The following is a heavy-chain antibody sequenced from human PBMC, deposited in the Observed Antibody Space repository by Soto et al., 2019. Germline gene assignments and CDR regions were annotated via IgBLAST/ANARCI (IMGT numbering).Heavy chain of an antibody. CDR3: ARTTAFVSGTYPPAHFDY. J-gene: IGHJ4*02. Sequence: LSLTCSVYGGSFSGYYWSWIRQSPGKGLEWIGEINHSGSTNYTPSLKSRVTISVDTSKNQVSLKLSSVTAADTAVYYCARTTAFVSGTYPPAHFDYWGQGTRVTVSS. CDR2: INHSGST. V-gene: IGHV4-34*01. CDR1: GGSFSGYY. D-gene: IGHD3-16*01.